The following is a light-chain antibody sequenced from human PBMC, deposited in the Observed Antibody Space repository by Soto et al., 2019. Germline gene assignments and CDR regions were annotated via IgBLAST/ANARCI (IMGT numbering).Light chain of an antibody. Sequence: QSVLTQPPSVSAAPGQTVTISCSGSSSNVGHESVSWYQSLPGTTPKLLIYDNYKRPSGIPDRFSCSKSGTSATLGITGLQTGDEDDYYCGTWDSGLNVWVFGGGTKLTVL. CDR3: GTWDSGLNVWV. V-gene: IGLV1-51*01. CDR2: DNY. J-gene: IGLJ3*02. CDR1: SSNVGHES.